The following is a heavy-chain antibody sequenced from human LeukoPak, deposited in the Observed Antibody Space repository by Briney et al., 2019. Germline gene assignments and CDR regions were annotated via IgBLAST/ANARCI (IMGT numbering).Heavy chain of an antibody. J-gene: IGHJ4*02. CDR3: AKISHTAMVISRFDY. Sequence: GGSLRLSCAASGFTFSSYAMGWVRQAPGKGLEWVSAFSGSGGSTYYADSVKGRFTISRDNSKNPLYLQMNSLRAEDTAVYYCAKISHTAMVISRFDYWGQGTLVTVSS. V-gene: IGHV3-23*01. CDR2: FSGSGGST. D-gene: IGHD5-18*01. CDR1: GFTFSSYA.